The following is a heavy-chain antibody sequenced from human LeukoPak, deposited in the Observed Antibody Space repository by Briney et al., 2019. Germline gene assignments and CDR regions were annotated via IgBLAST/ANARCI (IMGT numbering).Heavy chain of an antibody. J-gene: IGHJ4*02. Sequence: GGSLRLSCAASGFTFSSYGMHWVRQAPGKGLEWVAVIWYDGSNKYYADSVKGRFTISRDDSKNTLYLQMNSLRAEDTAVYYCATEGAIVTAGGNFDYWGQGTLVTVSS. CDR3: ATEGAIVTAGGNFDY. V-gene: IGHV3-33*01. D-gene: IGHD6-13*01. CDR2: IWYDGSNK. CDR1: GFTFSSYG.